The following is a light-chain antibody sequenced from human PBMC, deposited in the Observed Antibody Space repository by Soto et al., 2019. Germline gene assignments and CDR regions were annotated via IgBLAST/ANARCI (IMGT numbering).Light chain of an antibody. CDR2: DVS. V-gene: IGLV2-14*01. Sequence: QSALTHPASVSGAPGQAITISCTGTSSDVGGYNYVSWYQQHPGKAPKLMIYDVSNRPSGVSNRFSCSKAGNTASLPISGLQAEDEAAYYCRSYSSSTLVEFGGGTKLTVL. CDR1: SSDVGGYNY. J-gene: IGLJ2*01. CDR3: RSYSSSTLVE.